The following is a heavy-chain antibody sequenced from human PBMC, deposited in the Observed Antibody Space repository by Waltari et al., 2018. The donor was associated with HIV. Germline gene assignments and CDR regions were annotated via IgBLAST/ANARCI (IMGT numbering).Heavy chain of an antibody. D-gene: IGHD2-21*02. CDR2: IDNDGAVR. CDR1: VFVCGSNG. J-gene: IGHJ6*02. V-gene: IGHV3-74*01. CDR3: VKDVLVTCYGVYYSGLDV. Sequence: VESGGNPVPPGGSLRLSCKDSVFVCGSNGMHWFGQSPGMGLVCVARIDNDGAVRQYADSVRGRFTISRDNAKNTLFLDMKSLRVEDSGIYYCVKDVLVTCYGVYYSGLDVWGQGTTVTV.